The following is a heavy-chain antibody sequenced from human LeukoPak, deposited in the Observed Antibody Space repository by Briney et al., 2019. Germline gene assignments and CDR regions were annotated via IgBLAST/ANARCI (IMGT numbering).Heavy chain of an antibody. J-gene: IGHJ3*01. CDR1: DGSISSYY. CDR3: ARRGSFGGNRDAFDL. D-gene: IGHD4-23*01. V-gene: IGHV4-59*08. CDR2: VYYAGSA. Sequence: SETLSLTCTVSDGSISSYYWSWIRRPPGKGLEWIGYVYYAGSANYNPSLKSRVTMSIDMSKNQFSLKLTSVTAADTAVYYCARRGSFGGNRDAFDLWGQGTMVTVSS.